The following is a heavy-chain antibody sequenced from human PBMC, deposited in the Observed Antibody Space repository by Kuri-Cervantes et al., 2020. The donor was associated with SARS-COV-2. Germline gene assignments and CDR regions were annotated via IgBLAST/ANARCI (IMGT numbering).Heavy chain of an antibody. D-gene: IGHD3-22*01. CDR1: GFTFSSYS. V-gene: IGHV3-21*01. J-gene: IGHJ6*03. CDR2: ISSSSSYI. Sequence: GGSLRLSCAASGFTFSSYSMNWVRQAPGKGLEWVSSISSSSSYIYYADSVKGRFTISRDNAKKSLYLQMNSVRAEDTAVYYCARGFYYDSSGPAGGADYMDVWGKGTTVTVSS. CDR3: ARGFYYDSSGPAGGADYMDV.